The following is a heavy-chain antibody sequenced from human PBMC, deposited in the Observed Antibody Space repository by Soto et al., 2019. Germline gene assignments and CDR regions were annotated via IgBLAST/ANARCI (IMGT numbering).Heavy chain of an antibody. Sequence: SETLSLTCAVSGGSISSGGYSWSWIRQPPGKGLEWIGYIYYSGSTYYNPSLKSQVTISVDTSKNQFSLKLSSVTAADTAVYYCARRQSSSWYGLWGQGTLVTVSS. J-gene: IGHJ4*02. CDR2: IYYSGST. CDR1: GGSISSGGYS. D-gene: IGHD6-13*01. CDR3: ARRQSSSWYGL. V-gene: IGHV4-30-2*03.